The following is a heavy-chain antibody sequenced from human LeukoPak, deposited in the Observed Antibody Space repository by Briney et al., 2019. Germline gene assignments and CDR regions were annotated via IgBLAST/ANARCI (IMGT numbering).Heavy chain of an antibody. CDR2: IWYDGSNK. CDR3: ARGALRYFDWLLYDIDY. D-gene: IGHD3-9*01. CDR1: GFTFSSYG. Sequence: PGGSLRLSCAASGFTFSSYGMHWVRQAPGKGLEWVAVIWYDGSNKYYADSVKGRFTISRDNSKNTPYLQMNSLRAEDTAVYYCARGALRYFDWLLYDIDYWGQGTLVTVSS. J-gene: IGHJ4*02. V-gene: IGHV3-33*01.